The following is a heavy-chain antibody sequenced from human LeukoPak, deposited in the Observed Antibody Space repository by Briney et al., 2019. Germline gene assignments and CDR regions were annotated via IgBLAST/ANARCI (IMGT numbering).Heavy chain of an antibody. CDR2: IYYSGST. D-gene: IGHD6-13*01. CDR3: ARLRGYSSYGYMDV. CDR1: GGSISSSSYY. Sequence: SETLSLTCTVSGGSISSSSYYWGWIRQAPGKGLEWIGSIYYSGSTYYNPSLKSRVTISVDTSKNQFSLKLSSVTAADTAVYYCARLRGYSSYGYMDVWGKGTTVTVSS. J-gene: IGHJ6*03. V-gene: IGHV4-39*01.